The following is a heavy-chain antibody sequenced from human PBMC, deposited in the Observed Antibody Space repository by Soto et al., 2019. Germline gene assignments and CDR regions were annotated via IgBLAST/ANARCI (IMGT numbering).Heavy chain of an antibody. J-gene: IGHJ6*02. CDR1: GFTFGSYP. CDR3: ARILYSSQRDGVDV. D-gene: IGHD2-8*01. Sequence: PGGSLRLSCAASGFTFGSYPMTWVRQAPGKGLEWVSSISSGSDTIFYADSVKGRFTISRDNSRTTLYLQMNSLRAEDMAIYYCARILYSSQRDGVDVWGQWTTVTVSS. CDR2: ISSGSDTI. V-gene: IGHV3-23*01.